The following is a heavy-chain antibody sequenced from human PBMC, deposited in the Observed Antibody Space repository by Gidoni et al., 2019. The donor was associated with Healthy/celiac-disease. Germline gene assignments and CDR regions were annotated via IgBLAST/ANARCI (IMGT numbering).Heavy chain of an antibody. CDR3: AKALGYCSGGSCYPAFDI. CDR2: ISWNSGSI. CDR1: GFTFDDYA. J-gene: IGHJ3*02. V-gene: IGHV3-9*01. Sequence: EVQLVESGGGLVQPGRSLRLSCAASGFTFDDYAMHWVRQAPGKGLEWVSGISWNSGSIGYADSVKGRFTISRDNAKNSLYLQMNSLRAEDTALYYCAKALGYCSGGSCYPAFDIWGQGTMVTVSS. D-gene: IGHD2-15*01.